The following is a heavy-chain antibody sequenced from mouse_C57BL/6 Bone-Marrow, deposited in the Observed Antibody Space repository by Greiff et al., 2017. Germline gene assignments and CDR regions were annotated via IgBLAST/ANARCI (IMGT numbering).Heavy chain of an antibody. V-gene: IGHV6-3*01. CDR2: IRLKSDNYAT. CDR1: GFTFSNYW. D-gene: IGHD2-14*01. J-gene: IGHJ2*01. CDR3: THRYYFDY. Sequence: EVKLVESGGGLVQPGGSMKLSCVASGFTFSNYWMNWVRQSPEKGLEWVAQIRLKSDNYATHYAESVKGRFTISRDDSKSSVYLQMNNLRAEDTGMYYCTHRYYFDYWGQGTTLTVSS.